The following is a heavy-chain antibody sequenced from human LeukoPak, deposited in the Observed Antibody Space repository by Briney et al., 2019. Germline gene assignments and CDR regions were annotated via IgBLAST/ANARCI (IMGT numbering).Heavy chain of an antibody. D-gene: IGHD3-9*01. CDR2: IYHSGST. Sequence: PSGTLSLTCAVSGGSISSSNWWSWVRQPPGKGLEWIGEIYHSGSTNYNPSLKSRVTISVDKSKNQFSLKLSSVTAADTAVYYCARESGILTGPGQTTNWYFDLWGRGTLVTVSS. J-gene: IGHJ2*01. V-gene: IGHV4-4*02. CDR3: ARESGILTGPGQTTNWYFDL. CDR1: GGSISSSNW.